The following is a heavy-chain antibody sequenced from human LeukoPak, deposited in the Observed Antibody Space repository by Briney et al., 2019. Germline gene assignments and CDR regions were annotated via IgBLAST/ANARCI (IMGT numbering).Heavy chain of an antibody. Sequence: PGGSLRLSCAASGFTFSSYWMSWVRQAPGKGLEWVANIKQDGSEKYYVDSVKGRFTISRDNAKNSLYLQMNSLRAEDTAVYYCARDQGDYGSYFDYWGQETLVTVSS. J-gene: IGHJ4*02. D-gene: IGHD4-17*01. V-gene: IGHV3-7*01. CDR3: ARDQGDYGSYFDY. CDR1: GFTFSSYW. CDR2: IKQDGSEK.